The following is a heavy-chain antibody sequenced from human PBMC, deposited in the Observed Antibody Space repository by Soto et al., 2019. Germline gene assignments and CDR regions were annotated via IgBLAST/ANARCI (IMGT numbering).Heavy chain of an antibody. V-gene: IGHV3-64D*06. Sequence: GGSLRLSCATSGFTFSSYAMHWVRQAPGKGLEYVSAISSNGGSTYYADSVKGRFTISRDNSKNTLYLQMSSLRAEDTAVYYCVSYDILTGIPLDYWGQGTLVTVSS. CDR2: ISSNGGST. CDR1: GFTFSSYA. J-gene: IGHJ4*02. D-gene: IGHD3-9*01. CDR3: VSYDILTGIPLDY.